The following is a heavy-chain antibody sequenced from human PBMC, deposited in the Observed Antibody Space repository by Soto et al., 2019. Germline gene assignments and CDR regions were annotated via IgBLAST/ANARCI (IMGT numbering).Heavy chain of an antibody. CDR2: INPSGGST. CDR3: AGGFAYYCEGDTGYLGNYFDH. V-gene: IGHV1-46*01. J-gene: IGHJ4*02. CDR1: GYTFTSYY. D-gene: IGHD3-9*01. Sequence: ASVKVSCKASGYTFTSYYMHWVRQAPGQGLEWMGIINPSGGSTSYAQKFQGRVTMTRDTSTSTVYMELSSLRSEDTAVYYCAGGFAYYCEGDTGYLGNYFDHWGQGTLVTVSS.